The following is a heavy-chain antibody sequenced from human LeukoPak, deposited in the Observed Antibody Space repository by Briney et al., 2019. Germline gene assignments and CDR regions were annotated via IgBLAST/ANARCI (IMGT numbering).Heavy chain of an antibody. V-gene: IGHV4-59*08. D-gene: IGHD6-13*01. Sequence: SETLSLTCTVSGGSISSYYWSWIRQPPGKGLEWIGYIYYSGSTNYNPSLKSRVTISVDTSKNQFSLKLSSVTAADTAVYYCARHWGSSSWYVYWYFDLWGRGTLATVSS. CDR3: ARHWGSSSWYVYWYFDL. CDR1: GGSISSYY. J-gene: IGHJ2*01. CDR2: IYYSGST.